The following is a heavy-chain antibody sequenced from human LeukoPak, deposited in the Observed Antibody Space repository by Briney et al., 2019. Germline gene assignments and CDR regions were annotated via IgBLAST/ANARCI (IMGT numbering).Heavy chain of an antibody. CDR2: NSGST. D-gene: IGHD4-23*01. CDR1: GGSISSINYY. CDR3: ARLPHTVVTPRDY. J-gene: IGHJ4*02. V-gene: IGHV4-39*07. Sequence: SETLSLTCTVSGGSISSINYYWGWIRQPPGKGLEWIGSNSGSTYYNPSLKSRFTISVDTSKNQFSLKESSVTAADTAVYYCARLPHTVVTPRDYWGQGTLVTVSS.